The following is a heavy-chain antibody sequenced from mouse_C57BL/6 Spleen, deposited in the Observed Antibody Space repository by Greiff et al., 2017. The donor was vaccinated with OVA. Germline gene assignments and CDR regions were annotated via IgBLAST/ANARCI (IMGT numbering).Heavy chain of an antibody. D-gene: IGHD2-1*01. V-gene: IGHV1-85*01. CDR3: ATIYYGNYYFDY. CDR2: IYPRAGST. J-gene: IGHJ2*01. CDR1: GYTFTSYD. Sequence: QVQLKQSGPELVKPGASVKLSCKASGYTFTSYDINWVKQRPGQGLEWIGWIYPRAGSTKYNEKFKGKATLTVDTSSSTAYMELHSLTSEDSAVYFCATIYYGNYYFDYWGQGTTLTVSS.